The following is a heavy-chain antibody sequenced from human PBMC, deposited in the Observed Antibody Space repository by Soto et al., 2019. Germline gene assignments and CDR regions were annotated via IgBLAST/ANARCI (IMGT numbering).Heavy chain of an antibody. Sequence: SETLSLTRTVSGGSISSSSYYWGWIRQPPGKGLEWIGSIYYSGSTYYNPSLKSRVTISVDTSKNQFSLKLSSVTAADTAVYYCARHTILWLRGAYFDYWGQGNLVTVSS. CDR3: ARHTILWLRGAYFDY. D-gene: IGHD3-10*01. CDR1: GGSISSSSYY. J-gene: IGHJ4*02. CDR2: IYYSGST. V-gene: IGHV4-39*01.